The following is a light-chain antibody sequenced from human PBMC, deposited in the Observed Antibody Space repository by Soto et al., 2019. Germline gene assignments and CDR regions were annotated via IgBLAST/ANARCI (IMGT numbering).Light chain of an antibody. CDR3: QQYNNWPFIT. CDR2: GAS. Sequence: EIVMTQSPATLSVFPGERATLSCRASQSVRGNLAWYQQKPGQSPRLLIYGASSRATGIPARFSGSGSGTEFTLTISSLQSEDFAVYYCQQYNNWPFITFGQGTRLEIK. CDR1: QSVRGN. V-gene: IGKV3-15*01. J-gene: IGKJ5*01.